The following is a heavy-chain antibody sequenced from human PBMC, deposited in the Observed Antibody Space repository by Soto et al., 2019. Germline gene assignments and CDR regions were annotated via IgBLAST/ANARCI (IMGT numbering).Heavy chain of an antibody. CDR2: IGPESGAT. V-gene: IGHV1-2*02. D-gene: IGHD5-12*01. CDR3: GRGRSGQIVVFY. Sequence: ASVKVSCKASGYTFTDHYIHWVRQAPEQGPEWMGEIGPESGATRYAQKFQGMVTMTRDMSITTVYMELNNLSPDDTAVYYCGRGRSGQIVVFYWGQGTPVTVAS. J-gene: IGHJ4*02. CDR1: GYTFTDHY.